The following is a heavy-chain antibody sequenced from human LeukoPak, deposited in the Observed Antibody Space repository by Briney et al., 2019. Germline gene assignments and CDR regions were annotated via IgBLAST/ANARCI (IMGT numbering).Heavy chain of an antibody. V-gene: IGHV1-18*01. CDR3: ARARDYCSSTSCWFDL. J-gene: IGHJ2*01. CDR1: GYTFTSYG. CDR2: ISAYNGNT. D-gene: IGHD2-2*01. Sequence: ASVKVSCKASGYTFTSYGISWVRQAPGQGLEWMGWISAYNGNTNYAQKLQGRVTMTTDTSTSTAYMELRSLRSDDTAVYYCARARDYCSSTSCWFDLWGRGTLVTVSS.